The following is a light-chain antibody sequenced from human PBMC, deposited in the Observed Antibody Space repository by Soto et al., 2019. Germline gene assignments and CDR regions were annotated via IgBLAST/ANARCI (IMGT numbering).Light chain of an antibody. CDR3: QQYNHWPPLT. CDR1: QSVGRN. Sequence: EIVMTQSPATLSVSPGERATLSCRASQSVGRNLAWYQQKPGQAPRLLIYGASTRATGIPARVSGSGSGTEFTLTISSLQSEDFAIYSCQQYNHWPPLTFGGGTKVEIK. CDR2: GAS. J-gene: IGKJ4*01. V-gene: IGKV3-15*01.